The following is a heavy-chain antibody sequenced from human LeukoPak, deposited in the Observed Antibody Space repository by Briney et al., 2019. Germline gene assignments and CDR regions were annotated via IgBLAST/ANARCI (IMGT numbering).Heavy chain of an antibody. CDR2: INSDGSST. V-gene: IGHV3-74*01. CDR1: GFTFSSYW. D-gene: IGHD2-21*02. J-gene: IGHJ4*02. Sequence: GGSLRLSCAASGFTFSSYWMHWVRQAPGKGLVWVSRINSDGSSTSYADSVKGRFTISRDNAKNTLYLQMNSLRAEVTAVYYCARDYCGGDCYSGIDYWGQGTLVTVSS. CDR3: ARDYCGGDCYSGIDY.